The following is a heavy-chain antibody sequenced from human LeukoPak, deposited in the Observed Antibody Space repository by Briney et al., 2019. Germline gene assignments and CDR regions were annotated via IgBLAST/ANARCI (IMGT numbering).Heavy chain of an antibody. Sequence: GGSLRLSCATSGFTFSNYGIHWVRQTPDKGLEWLAVISYDGNNQYYAASAKGRFAVSRDDSQNTAYLQMNSLRAEDTALYYCARDTGRRDGFYWGQGTPVTVSS. D-gene: IGHD5-24*01. V-gene: IGHV3-30*03. CDR1: GFTFSNYG. J-gene: IGHJ4*02. CDR3: ARDTGRRDGFY. CDR2: ISYDGNNQ.